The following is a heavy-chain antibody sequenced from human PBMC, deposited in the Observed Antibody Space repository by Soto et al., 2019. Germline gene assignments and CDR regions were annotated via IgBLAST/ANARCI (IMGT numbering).Heavy chain of an antibody. CDR2: IYYSGST. CDR3: ARETCSSTSCYRRAYYYYGMDV. CDR1: GGSISSGGYY. J-gene: IGHJ6*02. Sequence: SETLSLTCTVSGGSISSGGYYWSWIRQHPGKGLEGIGYIYYSGSTYYNPSLKSRVTISVDTSKNQFSLKLSSVTAADTAVYYCARETCSSTSCYRRAYYYYGMDVWGQGTTVTVAS. D-gene: IGHD2-2*02. V-gene: IGHV4-31*03.